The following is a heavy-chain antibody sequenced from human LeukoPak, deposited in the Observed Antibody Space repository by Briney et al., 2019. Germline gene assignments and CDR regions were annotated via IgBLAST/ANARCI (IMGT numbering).Heavy chain of an antibody. CDR2: ISGSGGST. Sequence: GGSLRLSCAASGFTFSSYAMSWVRQAPGKGLEWVSAISGSGGSTYYADSVKGRFTISRDNSKNPLYLQMNSLRAEDTAVYYCAKDSWSSNYFFDWFDPWGQGTLVTVSS. CDR3: AKDSWSSNYFFDWFDP. V-gene: IGHV3-23*01. J-gene: IGHJ5*02. CDR1: GFTFSSYA. D-gene: IGHD4-11*01.